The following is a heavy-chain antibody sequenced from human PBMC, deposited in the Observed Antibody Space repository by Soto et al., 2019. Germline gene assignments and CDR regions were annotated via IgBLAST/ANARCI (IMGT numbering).Heavy chain of an antibody. CDR3: ARHAEWDFDF. CDR2: IYSGGST. CDR1: GFTVSSNY. J-gene: IGHJ4*02. D-gene: IGHD1-26*01. V-gene: IGHV3-53*01. Sequence: PGGSLRLSCAASGFTVSSNYMSWVRQAPGKGLEWVSVIYSGGSTYYADSVKGRFTISRDNSKNTLYLQMSSLGVDDTAVYYCARHAEWDFDFWGQGAPVTVSS.